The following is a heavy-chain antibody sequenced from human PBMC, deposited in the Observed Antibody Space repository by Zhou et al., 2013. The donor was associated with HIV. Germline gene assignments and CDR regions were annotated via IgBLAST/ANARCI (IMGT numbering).Heavy chain of an antibody. Sequence: QVQLQESGSGLVKPSQTLSLTCAVSGGSMSSGGYYWGWIRQPPGRGLEWIGSIYHSGSTYYNPSLKSRVTISIDTSKNQFSLKLSSVTAADTAMYYCVRWFGQLFYYGMDVWGQGDHGHRLL. V-gene: IGHV4-30-2*03. CDR2: IYHSGST. CDR1: GGSMSSGGYY. J-gene: IGHJ6*02. D-gene: IGHD3-10*01. CDR3: VRWFGQLFYYGMDV.